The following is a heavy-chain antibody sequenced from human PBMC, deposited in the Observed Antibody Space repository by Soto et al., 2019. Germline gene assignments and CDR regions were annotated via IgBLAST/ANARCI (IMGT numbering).Heavy chain of an antibody. J-gene: IGHJ4*02. CDR2: IYYSGST. CDR1: GGSISSGGYY. D-gene: IGHD1-26*01. Sequence: SETLSLTCTVSGGSISSGGYYWSWIRQHPGKGLEWIGYIYYSGSTYYNPSLKSRVTMSIDTSRNQFSLKLRSVTAADTAVYYCARDPVGVTHFDYWGQGALVAVSS. CDR3: ARDPVGVTHFDY. V-gene: IGHV4-31*03.